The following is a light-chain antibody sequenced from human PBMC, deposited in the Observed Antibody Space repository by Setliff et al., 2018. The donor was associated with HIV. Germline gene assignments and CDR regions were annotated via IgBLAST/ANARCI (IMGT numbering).Light chain of an antibody. CDR2: DVS. J-gene: IGLJ1*01. CDR1: SSDVGSYDF. V-gene: IGLV2-14*03. CDR3: ASYRPNDLGV. Sequence: QSALIQPASVSGSPGQSVTVSCTGTSSDVGSYDFVSWYHQLPGKAPKLLIYDVSDRPSGVSHRFSGSKSGNTASLTISGLQSEDEADYYCASYRPNDLGVFGTGTKVTVL.